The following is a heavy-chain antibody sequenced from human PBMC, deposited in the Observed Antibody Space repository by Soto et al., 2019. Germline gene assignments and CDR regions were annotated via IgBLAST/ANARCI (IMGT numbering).Heavy chain of an antibody. D-gene: IGHD2-2*01. V-gene: IGHV3-21*01. CDR3: ARGPAGLYYYGMDV. J-gene: IGHJ6*02. Sequence: GGSLRLSCAASGFTFSSYSMNWVRQAPGKGLEWVSSISSSSSYIYYADSVKGRFTISRDNAKNSLYLQMNSLRAEDTAVYYCARGPAGLYYYGMDVWGQGTKGTVSS. CDR1: GFTFSSYS. CDR2: ISSSSSYI.